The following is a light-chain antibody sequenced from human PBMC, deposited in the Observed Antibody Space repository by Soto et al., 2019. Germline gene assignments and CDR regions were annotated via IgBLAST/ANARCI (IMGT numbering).Light chain of an antibody. CDR2: GAS. CDR1: VGISNF. J-gene: IGKJ2*01. V-gene: IGKV1-27*01. Sequence: DIQMTQSPSSLYASVGDRVTITCRASVGISNFVAWYQQKPGKVPKLLIYGASTLQSGVPSRFSGSGFGTDFTLTFSSLQPEDVAAYYCQKYISAPYTFGQGTKLEI. CDR3: QKYISAPYT.